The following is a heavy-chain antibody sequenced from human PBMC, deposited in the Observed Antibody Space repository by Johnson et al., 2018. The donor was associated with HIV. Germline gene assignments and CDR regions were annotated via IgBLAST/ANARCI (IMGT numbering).Heavy chain of an antibody. CDR1: GFTFSSYA. CDR3: ARKVVTADDAFDI. Sequence: QVQLVESGGGVVQPGRSLRLSCAASGFTFSSYAMHWVRQAPGKGLEWVAVISYDGSSKYYADSVKGRFTISRDNSKNTLYLQMNSLRAEDTAVYYCARKVVTADDAFDIWGQGTVVTVSS. CDR2: ISYDGSSK. J-gene: IGHJ3*02. V-gene: IGHV3-30*03. D-gene: IGHD2-21*02.